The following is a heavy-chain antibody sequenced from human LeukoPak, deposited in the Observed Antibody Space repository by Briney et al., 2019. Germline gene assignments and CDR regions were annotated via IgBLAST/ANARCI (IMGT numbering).Heavy chain of an antibody. J-gene: IGHJ4*02. CDR3: AGGGATLDY. V-gene: IGHV4-59*01. CDR1: GGSISSYY. D-gene: IGHD1-26*01. Sequence: SETLSLTCTVSGGSISSYYWSWIRQPPGKGLEWIGYIYYSGSTNYNPSLKSRVTISVDTSKNQFSLKLSSVTAADTAVYYCAGGGATLDYWGQGTLVTVSS. CDR2: IYYSGST.